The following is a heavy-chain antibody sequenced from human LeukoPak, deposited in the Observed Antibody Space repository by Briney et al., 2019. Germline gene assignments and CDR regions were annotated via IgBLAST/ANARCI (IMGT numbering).Heavy chain of an antibody. J-gene: IGHJ4*02. CDR1: GFTFSSYD. V-gene: IGHV3-13*01. D-gene: IGHD1-26*01. CDR3: ARERSGSHDY. Sequence: PGGSLRLSCAASGFTFSSYDMHWVRQGTGKCLEWVSAIGTAGDTYCPGSVKGRFTISRENAKNSLYLQMNSLRAEDTAVYYCARERSGSHDYWGQGTLVTVSS. CDR2: IGTAGDT.